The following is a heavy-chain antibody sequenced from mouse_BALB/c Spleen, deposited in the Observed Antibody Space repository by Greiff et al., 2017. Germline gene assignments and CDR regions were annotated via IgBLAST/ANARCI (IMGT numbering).Heavy chain of an antibody. CDR3: ARTYYGYDGFAY. J-gene: IGHJ3*01. CDR2: IDPANGNT. D-gene: IGHD2-9*01. V-gene: IGHV14-3*02. Sequence: VQLKQSGAELVKPGASVKLSCTASGFNIKDTYMHWVKQRPEQGLEWIGRIDPANGNTKYDPKFQGKATITADTSSNTAYLQLSSLTSEDTAVYYCARTYYGYDGFAYWGQGTLVTVSA. CDR1: GFNIKDTY.